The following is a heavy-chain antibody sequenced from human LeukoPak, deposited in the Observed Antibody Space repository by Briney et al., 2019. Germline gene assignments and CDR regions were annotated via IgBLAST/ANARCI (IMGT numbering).Heavy chain of an antibody. D-gene: IGHD2-2*01. J-gene: IGHJ6*02. Sequence: ASVKVSCKAFGGTFSSYAISWVRQAPGQGLEWMGGIIPIFGTANYAQKFQGRVTITADESTSTAYMELSSLRSEDTAVYYCGLAVPAAFLAVGAYYYGMDVWGQGTTVTVSS. CDR2: IIPIFGTA. CDR3: GLAVPAAFLAVGAYYYGMDV. CDR1: GGTFSSYA. V-gene: IGHV1-69*13.